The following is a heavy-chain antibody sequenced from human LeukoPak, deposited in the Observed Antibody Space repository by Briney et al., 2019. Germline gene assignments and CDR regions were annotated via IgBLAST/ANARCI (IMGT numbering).Heavy chain of an antibody. Sequence: ASVKVSCKATSRISWVRQAPGQGLEWMGWIGTYGGDTYYAQKFQGRITVTTDTSTSTVYMKLRNLRSDDTAVYYCARDLWNFYDDSGYNRDFDSWGQGTLVTVSS. D-gene: IGHD3-22*01. V-gene: IGHV1-18*01. CDR2: IGTYGGDT. J-gene: IGHJ5*01. CDR1: TSR. CDR3: ARDLWNFYDDSGYNRDFDS.